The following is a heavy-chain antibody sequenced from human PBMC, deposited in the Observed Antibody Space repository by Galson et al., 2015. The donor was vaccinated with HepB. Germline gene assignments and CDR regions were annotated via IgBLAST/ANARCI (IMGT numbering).Heavy chain of an antibody. J-gene: IGHJ6*02. Sequence: SLRLSCAASGFTFSSYAMSWVRQAPGKGLGWVSAISGSGGSTYYADSVKGRFTISRDNSKNTLYLQMNSLRAEGTAVYYCAKENYDILTGWHYGMDVWGQGTTVTVSS. CDR3: AKENYDILTGWHYGMDV. CDR2: ISGSGGST. V-gene: IGHV3-23*01. D-gene: IGHD3-9*01. CDR1: GFTFSSYA.